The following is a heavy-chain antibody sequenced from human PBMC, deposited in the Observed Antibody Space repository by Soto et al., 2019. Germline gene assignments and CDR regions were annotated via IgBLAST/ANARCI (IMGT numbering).Heavy chain of an antibody. D-gene: IGHD1-26*01. CDR2: ISSSGSTI. J-gene: IGHJ4*02. Sequence: GESLKISCAASGFTFSDYYMSWIRQAPGKGLEWVSYISSSGSTIYYADSVKGRFTISRDNAKNSLYLQMNSLRAEDTAVYYCARVYSGSYFDYWGQGTLVTVSS. CDR1: GFTFSDYY. V-gene: IGHV3-11*01. CDR3: ARVYSGSYFDY.